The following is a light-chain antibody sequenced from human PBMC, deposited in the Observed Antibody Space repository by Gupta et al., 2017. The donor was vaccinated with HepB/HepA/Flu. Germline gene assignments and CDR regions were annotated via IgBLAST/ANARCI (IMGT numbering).Light chain of an antibody. J-gene: IGKJ1*01. CDR2: GAS. CDR1: QSVSWY. Sequence: EIVLPQSPATLPLSPGERATLSCRASQSVSWYLAWYQQKPGQAPRLLIYGASNRATGIPARFSGSGSGTDFTLTISRLEPEDFAVYYCQQRSNWSWTFGQGTKVEIK. V-gene: IGKV3-11*01. CDR3: QQRSNWSWT.